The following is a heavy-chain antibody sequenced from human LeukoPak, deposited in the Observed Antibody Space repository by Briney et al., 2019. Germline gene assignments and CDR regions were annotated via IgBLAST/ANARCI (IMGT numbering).Heavy chain of an antibody. CDR2: ISSSSTI. Sequence: GGSLRLSCAASGFTFSSYSMNWVRQAPGKGLEWVSYISSSSTIYYADSVKGRFTISRDNAKNSLYLQMNSLRDEDTAVYYCARAVGWLQSLDYWGQGTLVTVSS. CDR3: ARAVGWLQSLDY. V-gene: IGHV3-48*02. J-gene: IGHJ4*02. CDR1: GFTFSSYS. D-gene: IGHD5-24*01.